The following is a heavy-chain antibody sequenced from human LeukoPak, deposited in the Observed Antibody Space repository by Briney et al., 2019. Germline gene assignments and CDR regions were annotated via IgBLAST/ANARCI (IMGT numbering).Heavy chain of an antibody. V-gene: IGHV4-34*01. CDR1: GGSLSHYY. J-gene: IGHJ4*02. Sequence: SETLSLTCAVYGGSLSHYYWSWIRQPPGKGLEWIGEINHSGSTNYNPSLKSRVTISVDTSKNQFSLKLTSVTAADTAVYYCARGGVTWTFDYWGQGTLVTVSS. D-gene: IGHD2-21*02. CDR2: INHSGST. CDR3: ARGGVTWTFDY.